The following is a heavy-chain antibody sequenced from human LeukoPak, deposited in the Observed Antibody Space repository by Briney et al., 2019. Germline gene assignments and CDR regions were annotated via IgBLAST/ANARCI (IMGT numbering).Heavy chain of an antibody. CDR2: MNPNSGNT. CDR3: ARDPTIAGAEYYYYYQHGMDV. V-gene: IGHV1-8*01. CDR1: GYTFTNYD. J-gene: IGHJ6*02. D-gene: IGHD6-13*01. Sequence: ASVKVSCKASGYTFTNYDINWVRQATGQGLEWMGWMNPNSGNTGYAQKFQGRVTMTRNISINTAYMELSSLRSEDTAVYYCARDPTIAGAEYYYYYQHGMDVWGQGTTVTVSS.